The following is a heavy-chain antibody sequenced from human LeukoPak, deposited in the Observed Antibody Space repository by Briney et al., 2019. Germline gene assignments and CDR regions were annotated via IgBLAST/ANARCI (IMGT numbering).Heavy chain of an antibody. CDR3: ARGGQRLDREIDY. D-gene: IGHD6-25*01. V-gene: IGHV1-2*04. J-gene: IGHJ4*02. Sequence: ASVKVSCKASGYTFTGYYIHWVRQAPGQGLEWMGCIHPKSGDTNYAQRSQGWVTMTRDTSISTAYMELNRLTSDDTAVYFCARGGQRLDREIDYWGQGTLVTVSS. CDR2: IHPKSGDT. CDR1: GYTFTGYY.